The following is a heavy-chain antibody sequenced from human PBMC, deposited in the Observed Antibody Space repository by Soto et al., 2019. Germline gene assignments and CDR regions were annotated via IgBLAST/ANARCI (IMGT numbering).Heavy chain of an antibody. CDR2: INHSGST. V-gene: IGHV4-34*01. Sequence: PSETLSLTCAVYGGSFSGYYWSWIRQPPGKGLEWIGEINHSGSTNYNPSLKSRVTISVDTSKNQFSLKLSSVTAADTAVYYCAREGSSSWYVGHYYYGMDVWGQGTTVTVSS. D-gene: IGHD6-13*01. J-gene: IGHJ6*02. CDR3: AREGSSSWYVGHYYYGMDV. CDR1: GGSFSGYY.